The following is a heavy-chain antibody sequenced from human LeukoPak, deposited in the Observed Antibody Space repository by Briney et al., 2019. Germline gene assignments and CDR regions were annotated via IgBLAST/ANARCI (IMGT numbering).Heavy chain of an antibody. V-gene: IGHV3-30*02. D-gene: IGHD5-18*01. Sequence: GGSLRLSCAASGFTFSSYGMHWVRQAPGKGLEWVAFIRYDGSNKYYADSVKGRFTISRDNSKNSLYLQMNSLRAEDTAVYYCARAPYFYSYGYFDYWGQGTLVTVSS. CDR2: IRYDGSNK. J-gene: IGHJ4*02. CDR1: GFTFSSYG. CDR3: ARAPYFYSYGYFDY.